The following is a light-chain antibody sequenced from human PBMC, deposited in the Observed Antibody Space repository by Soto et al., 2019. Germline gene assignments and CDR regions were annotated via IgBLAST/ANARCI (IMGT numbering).Light chain of an antibody. CDR1: SSDVGGYNY. CDR2: DVS. Sequence: SVLTQPASVSGSPGQSITISCTGTSSDVGGYNYVSWYQQHPGKAPKLMIYDVSNRPSGVSNRFSGSKSGNTASLTISGLQAEDEDDYYCSSNTSISTHVVVTGTKVTVL. CDR3: SSNTSISTHV. J-gene: IGLJ1*01. V-gene: IGLV2-14*01.